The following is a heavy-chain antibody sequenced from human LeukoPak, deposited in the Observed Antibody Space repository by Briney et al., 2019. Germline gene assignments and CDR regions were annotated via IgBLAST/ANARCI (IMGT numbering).Heavy chain of an antibody. CDR3: TRWGLGYCSGGSCPINDY. D-gene: IGHD2-15*01. J-gene: IGHJ4*02. V-gene: IGHV3-49*04. CDR1: GFTFSSYW. Sequence: GGSLRLSCAASGFTFSSYWMNWARQAPGKGLEWVGFIRSKAYGGTTEYAASVKGRFTISRDDSKSIAYLQMNSLKTEDTAVYYCTRWGLGYCSGGSCPINDYWGQGTLVTVSS. CDR2: IRSKAYGGTT.